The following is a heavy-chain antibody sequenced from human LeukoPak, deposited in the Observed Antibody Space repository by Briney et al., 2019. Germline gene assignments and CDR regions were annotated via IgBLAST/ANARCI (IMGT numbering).Heavy chain of an antibody. Sequence: SETLSLTCAVYGGSFSGYYWSWIRQPPGKGLEWIGEINHSGSTNYNPSLKSRVTMSVDTSKNQFSLKLSSVTAADTAVYYCARVRLGYQWLPRWNAFGIWGQGTMVTVSS. CDR2: INHSGST. CDR3: ARVRLGYQWLPRWNAFGI. J-gene: IGHJ3*02. V-gene: IGHV4-34*01. CDR1: GGSFSGYY. D-gene: IGHD6-19*01.